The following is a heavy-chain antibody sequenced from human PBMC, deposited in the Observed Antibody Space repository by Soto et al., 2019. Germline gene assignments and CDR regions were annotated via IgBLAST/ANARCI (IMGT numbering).Heavy chain of an antibody. Sequence: KPSETLSLTCTVSGGSISSGGYYWSWIRQHPGKGLEWIGYIYYSGSTYYNPSLKSRVTISVDTSKNQFSLRLSSVTAADTAVYYCARVGYYYGLPHDYWGQGTLVTVSS. J-gene: IGHJ4*02. D-gene: IGHD3-10*01. CDR2: IYYSGST. CDR1: GGSISSGGYY. CDR3: ARVGYYYGLPHDY. V-gene: IGHV4-31*03.